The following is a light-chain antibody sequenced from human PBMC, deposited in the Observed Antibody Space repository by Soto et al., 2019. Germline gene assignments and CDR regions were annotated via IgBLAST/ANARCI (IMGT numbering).Light chain of an antibody. CDR2: AAS. CDR1: QSIASY. Sequence: DIQMTQSPSSLSASLGDRVTLTLRASQSIASYLNWYQQKPGNAPKLLIYAASSLESGVPSRFSGSGSGTDFTLTISSLQPEDFATYYCQQSFSNPWTFGQGTKVDI. CDR3: QQSFSNPWT. V-gene: IGKV1-39*01. J-gene: IGKJ1*01.